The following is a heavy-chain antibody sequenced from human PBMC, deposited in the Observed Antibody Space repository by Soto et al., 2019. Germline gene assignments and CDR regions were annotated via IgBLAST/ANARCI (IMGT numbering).Heavy chain of an antibody. Sequence: QVQLVQSGAEVKKPGSSVKVSCKVSGGTFNIRWVRQAPGQGLEWMGGIIPVIDTANYARKFQGSVVISADMATNIVYMEMMSLTLEDTAVYYCARGSGADAFDIWGQGTMVTVSS. V-gene: IGHV1-69*06. D-gene: IGHD7-27*01. CDR3: ARGSGADAFDI. CDR1: GGTFN. CDR2: IIPVIDTA. J-gene: IGHJ3*02.